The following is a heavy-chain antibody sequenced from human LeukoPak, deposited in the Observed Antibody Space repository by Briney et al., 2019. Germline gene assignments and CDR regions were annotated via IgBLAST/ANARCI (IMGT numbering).Heavy chain of an antibody. Sequence: SQTLSLTCTVSGGSISSGGYYWSWIRQHPGKGLEWIGYIYYSGSTYYNPSLKSRVTISVDRSKNQFSLKLSSVTAADTAVYYCARVRAVAGTNWFDPWGQGTLVTVSS. CDR2: IYYSGST. CDR3: ARVRAVAGTNWFDP. CDR1: GGSISSGGYY. V-gene: IGHV4-31*03. D-gene: IGHD6-19*01. J-gene: IGHJ5*02.